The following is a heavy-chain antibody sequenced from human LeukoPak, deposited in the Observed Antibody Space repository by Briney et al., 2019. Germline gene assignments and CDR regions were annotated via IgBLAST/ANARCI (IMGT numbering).Heavy chain of an antibody. CDR2: INHSGST. J-gene: IGHJ3*02. D-gene: IGHD1-26*01. Sequence: SETLSLTCTVSGGSISSSSYYWSWIRQPPGKGLEWIGEINHSGSTNYNPSLKSRVTISVDTSKNQFSLKLSSVTAADTAVYYCARGGLTYSGSYLDAFDIWGQGTMVTVSS. V-gene: IGHV4-39*07. CDR3: ARGGLTYSGSYLDAFDI. CDR1: GGSISSSSYY.